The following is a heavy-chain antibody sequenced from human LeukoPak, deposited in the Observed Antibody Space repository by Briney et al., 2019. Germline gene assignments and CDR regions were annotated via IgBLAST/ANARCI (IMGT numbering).Heavy chain of an antibody. CDR1: GDSISTSSYY. CDR2: IYYSGST. Sequence: PSETLSLTCTVSGDSISTSSYYWGWLRQPPGQGLEWPGSIYYSGSTYYNPSLKSRVTISVDTSKNQFSLNMYSVTAADTAVFYCARSYYYDYRQIDYWGQGTLVTVSS. D-gene: IGHD3-22*01. J-gene: IGHJ4*02. CDR3: ARSYYYDYRQIDY. V-gene: IGHV4-39*01.